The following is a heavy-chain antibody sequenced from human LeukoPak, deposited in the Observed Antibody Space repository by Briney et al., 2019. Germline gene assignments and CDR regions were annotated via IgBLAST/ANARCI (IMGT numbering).Heavy chain of an antibody. CDR2: ISYDGSNK. Sequence: GGSLRLSCAASGFTFSSYGMHWVRQAPGKGLEWVAVISYDGSNKYYADSVKGRFTISRDNSKNKLYLQMNSLRAEDTAVYYCAKDLYSQQPVGYYFDYWGQGTLVTVSS. J-gene: IGHJ4*02. CDR3: AKDLYSQQPVGYYFDY. D-gene: IGHD6-13*01. V-gene: IGHV3-30*18. CDR1: GFTFSSYG.